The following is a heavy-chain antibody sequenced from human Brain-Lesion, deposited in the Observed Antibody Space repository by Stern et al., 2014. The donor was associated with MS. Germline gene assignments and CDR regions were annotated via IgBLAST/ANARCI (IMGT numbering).Heavy chain of an antibody. CDR2: IRNKANSYST. CDR1: GFTFSDHF. D-gene: IGHD2/OR15-2a*01. Sequence: EVQLVESGGGLVQPGGSLRLSCAASGFTFSDHFIDWVRQAPGKGLEWVGRIRNKANSYSTEYAASVKGRITFSRDDSKNSLFVQMNSLRIEDTAIYYCARDNKVYGIDVLGQGTSVTVSS. V-gene: IGHV3-72*01. CDR3: ARDNKVYGIDV. J-gene: IGHJ6*02.